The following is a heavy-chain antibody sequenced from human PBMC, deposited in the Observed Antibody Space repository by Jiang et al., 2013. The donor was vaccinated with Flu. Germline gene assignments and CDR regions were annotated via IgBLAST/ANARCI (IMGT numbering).Heavy chain of an antibody. Sequence: SCAGFGFTFDDHAMHWVRQVPGKGLEWVSGINWNSGDINYADSVKGRFTISRDNAKNSLYLQMDSLRAEDTALYYCTKDQVGYYKALDIWGQGTMVTVSS. CDR1: GFTFDDHA. D-gene: IGHD3-10*01. J-gene: IGHJ3*02. V-gene: IGHV3-9*01. CDR3: TKDQVGYYKALDI. CDR2: INWNSGDI.